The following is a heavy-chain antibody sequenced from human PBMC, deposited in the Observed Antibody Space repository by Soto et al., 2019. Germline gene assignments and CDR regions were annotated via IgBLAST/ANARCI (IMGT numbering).Heavy chain of an antibody. Sequence: SLRLSCASSGFTFDDYAMHWVRQAPGKGLEWGSGISWNSGSIGYADSVKGRFTISRDNAKNSLYLQMNSLRAEDTALYDCAKGAWMGWYSHIDPWGEGTLVTVSS. D-gene: IGHD6-19*01. CDR2: ISWNSGSI. CDR1: GFTFDDYA. V-gene: IGHV3-9*01. CDR3: AKGAWMGWYSHIDP. J-gene: IGHJ5*02.